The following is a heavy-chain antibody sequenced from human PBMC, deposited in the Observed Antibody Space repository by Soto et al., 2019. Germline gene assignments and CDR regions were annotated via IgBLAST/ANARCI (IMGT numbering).Heavy chain of an antibody. CDR1: GFTFSSYA. J-gene: IGHJ4*02. CDR2: ISGSGGST. Sequence: PGGSLRLSCAASGFTFSSYAMSWVRQAPGKGLEWVSAISGSGGSTYYADSVKGRFTISRDNSKNTLYLQMNSLRAEDTVVYYCAKRGEIVATIVHYFDYWGQGTLVTVSS. D-gene: IGHD5-12*01. V-gene: IGHV3-23*01. CDR3: AKRGEIVATIVHYFDY.